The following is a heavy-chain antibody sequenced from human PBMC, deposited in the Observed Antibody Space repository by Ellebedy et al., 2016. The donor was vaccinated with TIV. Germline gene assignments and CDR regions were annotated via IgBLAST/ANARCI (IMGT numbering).Heavy chain of an antibody. CDR2: IIPILVIP. V-gene: IGHV1-69*10. Sequence: AASVKVSCKASGGTFSSYAISWVRQAPGQGLEWMGGIIPILVIPNYAQKFQGRVTITADKSTSTAYMELRSLRSEDTAVYYCARDGTAYSSNWYGDYWGQGTLVTVSS. D-gene: IGHD6-13*01. CDR3: ARDGTAYSSNWYGDY. J-gene: IGHJ4*02. CDR1: GGTFSSYA.